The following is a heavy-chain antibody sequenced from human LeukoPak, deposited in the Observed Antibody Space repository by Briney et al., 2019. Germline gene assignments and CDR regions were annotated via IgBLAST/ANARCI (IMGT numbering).Heavy chain of an antibody. Sequence: PGESLRLSCAASGFTFSSYAMHWVRQAPGKGLEWVAVISYDGSNKYYADSVKGRFTISRDNSKNTLYLQMNSLRAEDTAVYYCVRDVHWAFDMWGQGTMVTVSS. V-gene: IGHV3-30-3*01. CDR1: GFTFSSYA. CDR3: VRDVHWAFDM. J-gene: IGHJ3*02. D-gene: IGHD6-6*01. CDR2: ISYDGSNK.